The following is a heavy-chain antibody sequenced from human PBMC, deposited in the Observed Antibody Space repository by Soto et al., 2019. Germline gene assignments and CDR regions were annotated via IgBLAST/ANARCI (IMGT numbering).Heavy chain of an antibody. D-gene: IGHD3-22*01. CDR3: ARDPLPVVFSRAGLGGYDY. V-gene: IGHV1-18*01. CDR2: ISAYNGNT. CDR1: GYTFTSYG. Sequence: QLQLVQSGAEVKKPGASVKVSCKASGYTFTSYGISWARQAPGQGLEGMGWISAYNGNTNYAQKLQGRVTMTTHTATSTANMERRSLRSDDTAMYCCARDPLPVVFSRAGLGGYDYWGQGTPVTVSS. J-gene: IGHJ4*02.